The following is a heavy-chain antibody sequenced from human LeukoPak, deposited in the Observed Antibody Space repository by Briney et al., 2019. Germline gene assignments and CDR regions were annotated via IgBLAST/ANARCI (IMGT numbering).Heavy chain of an antibody. D-gene: IGHD4-11*01. CDR2: IIPIFGTA. V-gene: IGHV1-69*05. CDR1: GGTFSSYA. CDR3: ARERTSVTPYYFDY. Sequence: ASVKVSCKASGGTFSSYAISWVRQAPGQGLEWMGGIIPIFGTANYAQKFQGRVTITTDESTSTAYMELSSLRPEDTAVYYCARERTSVTPYYFDYWGQGTLVTVSS. J-gene: IGHJ4*02.